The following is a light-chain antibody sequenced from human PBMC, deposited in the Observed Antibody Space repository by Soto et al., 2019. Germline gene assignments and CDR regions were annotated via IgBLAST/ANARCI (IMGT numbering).Light chain of an antibody. CDR3: LQHFNFSCT. CDR1: QGIGTW. CDR2: AAS. Sequence: DIRMSQSPSSLSASLGDGVTITSRASQGIGTWLAWYQQKPEKAPKSLIYAASNLQSGVPSRFSGGGSGTDFTLTISSLQPEDFATYYCLQHFNFSCTFGQGTMLDIK. J-gene: IGKJ1*01. V-gene: IGKV1D-16*01.